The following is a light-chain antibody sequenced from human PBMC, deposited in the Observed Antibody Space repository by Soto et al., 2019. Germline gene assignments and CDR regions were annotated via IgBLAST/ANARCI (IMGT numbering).Light chain of an antibody. J-gene: IGLJ3*02. Sequence: QSVLTQPASVSGSPGQSITISCTGTRSDVGGYNYVSWYQQHPGKAPTLIIYEVTNRPSGISDRFSGSKSGNTASLTISGLQAEDEADYYCTSYTTSTTWVFGGGTKLTVL. CDR2: EVT. CDR1: RSDVGGYNY. CDR3: TSYTTSTTWV. V-gene: IGLV2-14*01.